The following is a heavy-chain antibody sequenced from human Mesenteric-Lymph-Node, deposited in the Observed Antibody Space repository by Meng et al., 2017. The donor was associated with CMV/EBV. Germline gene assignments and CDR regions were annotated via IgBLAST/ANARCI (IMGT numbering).Heavy chain of an antibody. J-gene: IGHJ4*02. CDR1: GFTFSSYG. Sequence: GGSLRLSCAASGFTFSSYGMHWVRQAPGEGLEWAAVISYDGIHISYLDSVKGRFTISRDNSENTLYLQMNGLRSEDTAVYYCARDGDYCTNGVCYFDYWGQGTPVTVSS. CDR3: ARDGDYCTNGVCYFDY. CDR2: ISYDGIHI. D-gene: IGHD2-8*01. V-gene: IGHV3-30*19.